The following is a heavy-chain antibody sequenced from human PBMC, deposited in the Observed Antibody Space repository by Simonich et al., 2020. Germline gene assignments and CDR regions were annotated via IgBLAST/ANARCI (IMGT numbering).Heavy chain of an antibody. CDR1: GYTFTSYG. CDR3: ARSTTGTTAFDI. V-gene: IGHV1-18*01. J-gene: IGHJ3*02. Sequence: QVQLVQSGAEVKKPGASVKVSCKASGYTFTSYGISWVRKAPGQGLEWMGRNSAYKGNTNYAQKLKGRVTMTTDTSTSTAYMELRSLRSDDTAVYYCARSTTGTTAFDIWGQGTMVTVSS. CDR2: NSAYKGNT. D-gene: IGHD1-1*01.